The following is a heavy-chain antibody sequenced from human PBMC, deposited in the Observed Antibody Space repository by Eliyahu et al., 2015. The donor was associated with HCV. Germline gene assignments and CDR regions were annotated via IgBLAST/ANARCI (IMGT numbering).Heavy chain of an antibody. Sequence: EVQLLESGGGLVQPGGSLRLSCAASGFSFGAYAMSWVRQAPGKGLEWVSTMSGGGGGIYYADSVRGRFTISRDNSKNTLYLQINRLRTEDTAVYYCAKREAVPADGTRGYYFDYWGQGALVTVSS. D-gene: IGHD6-13*01. CDR1: GFSFGAYA. CDR3: AKREAVPADGTRGYYFDY. V-gene: IGHV3-23*01. CDR2: MSGGGGGI. J-gene: IGHJ4*02.